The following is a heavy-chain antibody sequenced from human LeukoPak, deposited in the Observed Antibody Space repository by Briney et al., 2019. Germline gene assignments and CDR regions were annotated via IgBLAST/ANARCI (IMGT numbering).Heavy chain of an antibody. CDR2: ISDYNGHT. D-gene: IGHD3-10*01. CDR3: ARGAAKSLWFGEPNYYMDV. V-gene: IGHV1-18*01. J-gene: IGHJ6*03. CDR1: GYTFTSYG. Sequence: ASVKVSCKASGYTFTSYGISWVRQAPGQGLEWMGWISDYNGHTNYAQNLQGRVTMTTDTSTSTAYMELSSLRSEDTAVYYCARGAAKSLWFGEPNYYMDVWGKGTTVTISS.